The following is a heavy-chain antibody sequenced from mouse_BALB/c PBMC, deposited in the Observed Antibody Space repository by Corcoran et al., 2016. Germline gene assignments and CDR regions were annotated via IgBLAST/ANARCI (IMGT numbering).Heavy chain of an antibody. J-gene: IGHJ1*01. D-gene: IGHD4-1*01. CDR2: IDPANGNT. CDR1: GFNIKDTY. V-gene: IGHV14-3*02. CDR3: ARVWDWYFDV. Sequence: EVQLQQSGADLVKPGASVKLSCTASGFNIKDTYMHWVKQRPEQGLEWIGRIDPANGNTKYDPKFQGKATITADTSSNTAYLQLSSLTSEDTAVYYCARVWDWYFDVWGAGTTVTVSS.